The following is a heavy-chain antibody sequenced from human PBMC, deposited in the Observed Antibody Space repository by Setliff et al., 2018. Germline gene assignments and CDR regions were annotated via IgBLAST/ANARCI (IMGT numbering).Heavy chain of an antibody. Sequence: GESLKISCKSSGYTFTNYWIGWVRQMPGKGLEWMGIIYPSDSDTRYSPSFQGQVTISADKSISTAYLQWSSLKASDTAMYYCARQDYNFWSGYPSHYYGMDVWGQGTTVTVSS. D-gene: IGHD3-3*01. J-gene: IGHJ6*02. CDR3: ARQDYNFWSGYPSHYYGMDV. V-gene: IGHV5-51*01. CDR1: GYTFTNYW. CDR2: IYPSDSDT.